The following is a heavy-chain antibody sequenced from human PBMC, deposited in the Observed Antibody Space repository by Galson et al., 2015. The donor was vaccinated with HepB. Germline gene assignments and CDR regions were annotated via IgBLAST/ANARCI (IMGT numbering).Heavy chain of an antibody. CDR1: GFTFSDDH. CDR3: ARARGSGPAAYFDY. D-gene: IGHD6-19*01. Sequence: SLRLSCAASGFTFSDDHMSWIRQAPGKGLDWISYISSSSDFTNYADSVRGRFTISRDNAKNSLYLQMNSLRVEDTAVYYCARARGSGPAAYFDYWGQGILVTVSS. J-gene: IGHJ4*02. CDR2: ISSSSDFT. V-gene: IGHV3-11*05.